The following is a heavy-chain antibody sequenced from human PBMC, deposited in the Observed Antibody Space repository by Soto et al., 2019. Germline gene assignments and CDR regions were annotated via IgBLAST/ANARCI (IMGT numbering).Heavy chain of an antibody. CDR2: IYWYDSE. CDR3: THTLRRFYFDL. Sequence: QITLKESGPTLVKPTQTITLTCTFSGFSLSTSGVGVGWIRQPPGTALEWLALIYWYDSERYIPSLKIRLTITKDTSKNQVVLTLTNMDPVDTATYYCTHTLRRFYFDLWGRVPLVTVSS. V-gene: IGHV2-5*01. CDR1: GFSLSTSGVG. D-gene: IGHD3-10*01. J-gene: IGHJ2*01.